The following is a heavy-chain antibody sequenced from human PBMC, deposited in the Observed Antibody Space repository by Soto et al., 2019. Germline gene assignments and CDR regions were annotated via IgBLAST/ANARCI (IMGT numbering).Heavy chain of an antibody. Sequence: SETLSLTCAVSGGSFTSNNWWTWFRQPPGQGLEWIGEIYRTGSTNYNPSLKSRVTISLDKSENQFSLKVTSLTAADTAVYYCASQDPGTSVDYWGQGTLVTVSS. CDR2: IYRTGST. CDR3: ASQDPGTSVDY. CDR1: GGSFTSNNW. D-gene: IGHD1-7*01. V-gene: IGHV4-4*02. J-gene: IGHJ4*02.